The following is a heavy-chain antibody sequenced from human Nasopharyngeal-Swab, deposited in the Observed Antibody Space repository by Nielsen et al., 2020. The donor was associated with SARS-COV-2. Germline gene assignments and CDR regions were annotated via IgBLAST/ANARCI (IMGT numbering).Heavy chain of an antibody. D-gene: IGHD3-22*01. J-gene: IGHJ5*02. CDR2: INPSGGST. CDR3: ARDVDSSGYYAWFDP. V-gene: IGHV1-46*01. Sequence: ASVKVSCKASGYTFTSYYMHWVRQAPGQGLEWMGIINPSGGSTSYAQKFQGRVTMTRDTSTSTVYMELSSPRSEDTAVYYCARDVDSSGYYAWFDPWGQGTLVTVSS. CDR1: GYTFTSYY.